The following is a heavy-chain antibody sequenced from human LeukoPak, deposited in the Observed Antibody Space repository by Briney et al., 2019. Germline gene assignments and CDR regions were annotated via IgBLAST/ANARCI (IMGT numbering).Heavy chain of an antibody. CDR2: ISYDGSNK. CDR3: AKDRGHYFDY. J-gene: IGHJ4*02. CDR1: GFTFSSYG. Sequence: GGSLRLSCAASGFTFSSYGMHWVRQAPGKGLEWVAVISYDGSNKYYADSVKGRFTISRDNSKNTLYLQMNSLRAEDTAVYYCAKDRGHYFDYWGQGTWSPSPQ. V-gene: IGHV3-30*18.